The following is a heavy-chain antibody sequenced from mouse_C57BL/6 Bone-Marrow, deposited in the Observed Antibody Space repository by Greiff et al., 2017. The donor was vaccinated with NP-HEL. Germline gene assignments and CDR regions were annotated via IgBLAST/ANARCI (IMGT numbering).Heavy chain of an antibody. D-gene: IGHD2-3*01. Sequence: QVQLQQSGAELVRPGTSAKMSCKASGYTFTNYWIGWAKQRPGHGLEWIGDIYPGGGYTNYNEKFKGKATLTADKSSSTAYMQFSSLTSEDSAIYYCARSYDGYLFAYWGQGTLVTVSA. CDR2: IYPGGGYT. J-gene: IGHJ3*01. CDR1: GYTFTNYW. V-gene: IGHV1-63*01. CDR3: ARSYDGYLFAY.